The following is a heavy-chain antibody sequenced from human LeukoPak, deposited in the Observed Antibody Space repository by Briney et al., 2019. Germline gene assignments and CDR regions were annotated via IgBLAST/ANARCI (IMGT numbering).Heavy chain of an antibody. CDR3: ARGVVIAPQTFDY. J-gene: IGHJ4*02. D-gene: IGHD2-21*01. CDR1: GFKFDDYG. Sequence: GGSLRLSCAASGFKFDDYGMNWVRQAPGKGLEWVSSISSSSSYIYYADSVKGRFTISRDNAKNSLYLQMNSLRAEDTAVYYCARGVVIAPQTFDYWGQGTLVTVSS. V-gene: IGHV3-21*01. CDR2: ISSSSSYI.